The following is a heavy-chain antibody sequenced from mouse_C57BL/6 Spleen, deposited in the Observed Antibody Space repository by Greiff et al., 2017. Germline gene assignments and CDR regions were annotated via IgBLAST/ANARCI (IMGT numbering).Heavy chain of an antibody. CDR1: GYTFTDYN. CDR2: INPNNGGT. D-gene: IGHD2-2*01. CDR3: GRGYGIAD. Sequence: EVQLVESGPELVKPGASVKMSCKASGYTFTDYNMHWVKQSHGKSLEWIGYINPNNGGTSYNQKFKGHATLTVNKSSSTAYMEIRSLTSEDSAVXSCGRGYGIADWGPGTLVTVSA. J-gene: IGHJ3*01. V-gene: IGHV1-22*01.